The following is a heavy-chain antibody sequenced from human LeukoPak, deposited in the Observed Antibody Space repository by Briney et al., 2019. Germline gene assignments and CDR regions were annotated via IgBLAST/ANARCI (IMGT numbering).Heavy chain of an antibody. CDR3: ARTGVRGVIIGLTNNWFDP. Sequence: TPSETLSLTCAVYGGSFSGYYWSWIRQPPGKGLEWIGEINYSGSTNYNPSLKSRVTISVDTSKNQFSLKLSSVTAADTAVYYCARTGVRGVIIGLTNNWFDPWGQGTLVTVSS. V-gene: IGHV4-34*01. D-gene: IGHD3-10*01. CDR1: GGSFSGYY. J-gene: IGHJ5*02. CDR2: INYSGST.